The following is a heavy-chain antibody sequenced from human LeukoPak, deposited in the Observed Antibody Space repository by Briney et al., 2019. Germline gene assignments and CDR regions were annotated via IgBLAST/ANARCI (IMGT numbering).Heavy chain of an antibody. V-gene: IGHV3-23*01. J-gene: IGHJ4*02. CDR1: GFTFSSYA. D-gene: IGHD5-24*01. Sequence: GGSLRLSCAASGFTFSSYAMSWVRQAPGKGLEWVSAISESGGNTYYTDSVKGRFTISRDNSKNTLFLQMIGLRAEDTAVYYCAKDRPGDGYNSDWGQGTLVTVSS. CDR2: ISESGGNT. CDR3: AKDRPGDGYNSD.